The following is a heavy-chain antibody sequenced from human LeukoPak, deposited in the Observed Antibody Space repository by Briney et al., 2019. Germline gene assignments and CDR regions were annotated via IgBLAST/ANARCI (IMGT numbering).Heavy chain of an antibody. CDR2: ISGSGGTT. D-gene: IGHD3-22*01. V-gene: IGHV3-23*01. CDR3: ASRGGYYYASSGYYYY. J-gene: IGHJ4*02. Sequence: GGSLRLSCVVSGFTFNRCWMNWVRQAPGKGLEWVSAISGSGGTTHFADSVKGRFTISRDNSKNTLYLQMNSLRAEDTAVYYCASRGGYYYASSGYYYYWGQGTLVTVSS. CDR1: GFTFNRCW.